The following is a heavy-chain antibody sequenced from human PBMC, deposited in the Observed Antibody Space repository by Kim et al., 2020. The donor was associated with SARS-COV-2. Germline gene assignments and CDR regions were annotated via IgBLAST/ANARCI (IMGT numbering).Heavy chain of an antibody. CDR3: ARERRVAAIVDWFDP. D-gene: IGHD6-19*01. V-gene: IGHV4-59*01. J-gene: IGHJ5*02. Sequence: PPLMRRVTISVDTSKNQFSLRLSSVTAADTAVYYCARERRVAAIVDWFDPWGQGTLVTVSS.